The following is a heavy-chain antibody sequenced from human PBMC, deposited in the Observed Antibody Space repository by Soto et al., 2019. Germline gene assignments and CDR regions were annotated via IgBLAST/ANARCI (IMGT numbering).Heavy chain of an antibody. D-gene: IGHD5-18*01. V-gene: IGHV4-34*01. Sequence: PSETLSLTCAVYGGSFSGYYWSWIRQPPGKGLEWIGGINHSGSTNYNPSLKSRVTISVDTSKNQFSLKLSSVTAADTAVYYCARTRGYSYGYNDYWCQGTLVT. CDR3: ARTRGYSYGYNDY. CDR2: INHSGST. J-gene: IGHJ4*02. CDR1: GGSFSGYY.